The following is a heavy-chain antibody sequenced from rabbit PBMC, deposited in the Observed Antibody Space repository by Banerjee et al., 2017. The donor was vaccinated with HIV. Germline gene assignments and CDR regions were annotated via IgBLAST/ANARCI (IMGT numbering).Heavy chain of an antibody. CDR1: GIGVSGSAY. J-gene: IGHJ4*01. D-gene: IGHD6-1*01. CDR3: ARGDVGSYGYGTL. Sequence: QEQLEESGGGLVKPGGTLTLTCSASGIGVSGSAYMCWVRQAPGKGLEWIACIITGDSRTHYASWAKGRFTISGISSTTVTLQGASLIAADTATYFCARGDVGSYGYGTLWGPGTLVTVS. V-gene: IGHV1S45*01. CDR2: IITGDSRT.